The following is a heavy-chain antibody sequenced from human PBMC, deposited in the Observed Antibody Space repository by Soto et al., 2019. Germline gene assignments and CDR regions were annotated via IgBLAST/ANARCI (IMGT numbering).Heavy chain of an antibody. CDR3: ARARRGYDILTPSRPLDY. CDR1: GGSFSGYY. J-gene: IGHJ4*02. Sequence: PSETLSLTCAVYGGSFSGYYWSWIRQPPGKGLEWIGEINHSGSTNYNPSLKSRVTISVDTSKNQFSLKLSSVTAADTAVYYCARARRGYDILTPSRPLDYSGQGSLVTVSS. CDR2: INHSGST. D-gene: IGHD3-9*01. V-gene: IGHV4-34*01.